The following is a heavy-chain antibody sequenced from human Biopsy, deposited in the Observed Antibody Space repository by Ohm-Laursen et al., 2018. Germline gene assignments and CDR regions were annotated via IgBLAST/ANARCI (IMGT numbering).Heavy chain of an antibody. J-gene: IGHJ4*02. D-gene: IGHD1-1*01. CDR1: GGTFCSFG. CDR2: INSMFGTT. CDR3: AKRGVERGRPLAY. V-gene: IGHV1-69*13. Sequence: GASAKVSCKVSGGTFCSFGISWVRQAPGQGLEWMGEINSMFGTTNYAQTFQGRVTITADESTSTAYMEVSSLRSEDTAVYYCAKRGVERGRPLAYWGQGTLVTVSS.